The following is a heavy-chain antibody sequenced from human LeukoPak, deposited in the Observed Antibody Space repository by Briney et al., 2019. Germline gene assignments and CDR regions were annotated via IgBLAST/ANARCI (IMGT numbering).Heavy chain of an antibody. J-gene: IGHJ4*02. CDR2: IVPMFGTA. CDR1: GVHFRNYA. V-gene: IGHV1-69*05. CDR3: AREPELLLDSFGYYYLF. Sequence: TSVKVSFKASGVHFRNYATSWVRPAPGQGLGWMGRIVPMFGTAKLSQKFPGRVKINTDDSKTTAYHELSSVSSDAPAGFYLAREPELLLDSFGYYYLFWGQGALVSVSS. D-gene: IGHD3-22*01.